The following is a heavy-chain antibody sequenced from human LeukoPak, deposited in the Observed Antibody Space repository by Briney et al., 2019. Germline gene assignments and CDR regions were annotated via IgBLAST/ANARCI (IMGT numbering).Heavy chain of an antibody. J-gene: IGHJ4*02. V-gene: IGHV3-15*01. Sequence: KSGGSLRLSCAASGFTFSSAWMTWVRQAPGKGLEWVGRIKSRIDGGTTDYAAPVKGRFSISRDDSKNTLYLQMNSLKTEDTAVYYCTTAGKLARDGYNYPYYFDYWGPGTLVTVSS. CDR1: GFTFSSAW. CDR2: IKSRIDGGTT. D-gene: IGHD5-24*01. CDR3: TTAGKLARDGYNYPYYFDY.